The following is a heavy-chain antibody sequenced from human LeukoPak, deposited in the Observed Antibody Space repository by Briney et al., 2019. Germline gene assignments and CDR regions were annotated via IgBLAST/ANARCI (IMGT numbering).Heavy chain of an antibody. D-gene: IGHD6-13*01. CDR2: ISGSGGST. J-gene: IGHJ1*01. CDR3: AKDSSIAAAGTAGYFQH. Sequence: GGTLRLSCAASGFTFSSYGMNWVRQAPGKGLEWVSAISGSGGSTYHADSVKGRFTISRDNSKNTLYLQTNSLRAEDTAVYYCAKDSSIAAAGTAGYFQHWGQGTLVTVSS. V-gene: IGHV3-23*01. CDR1: GFTFSSYG.